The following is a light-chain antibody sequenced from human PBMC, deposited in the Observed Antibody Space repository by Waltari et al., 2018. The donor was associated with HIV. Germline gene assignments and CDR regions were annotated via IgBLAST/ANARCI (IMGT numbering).Light chain of an antibody. Sequence: SYELTQPPSVSVSPGQAASITCSGDDLGEKYVSWYQQKSGQSPLLLLYQDTRRPSGIPARFSGSNSGNTATLTISGTQAIDEADYFCQAWASTSEVVFGGGTQLTVL. V-gene: IGLV3-1*01. J-gene: IGLJ2*01. CDR3: QAWASTSEVV. CDR2: QDT. CDR1: DLGEKY.